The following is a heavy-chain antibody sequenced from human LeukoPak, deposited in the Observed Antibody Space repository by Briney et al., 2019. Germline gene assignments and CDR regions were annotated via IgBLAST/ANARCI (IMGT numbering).Heavy chain of an antibody. D-gene: IGHD3-22*01. CDR3: AKGGSGYYSSSSDY. CDR2: TSWNSGSI. J-gene: IGHJ4*02. V-gene: IGHV3-9*01. Sequence: GGSLGLSSAASGFTFDDYAMHWVRQAPGKGLEWVSGTSWNSGSIGYADSVKDRFTISRDNAKNSLYLQMNSLRAEDTALYYCAKGGSGYYSSSSDYWGQGTLVTVSS. CDR1: GFTFDDYA.